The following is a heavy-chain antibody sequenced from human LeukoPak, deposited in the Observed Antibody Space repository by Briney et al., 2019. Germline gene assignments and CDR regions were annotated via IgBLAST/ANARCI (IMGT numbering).Heavy chain of an antibody. CDR3: VILPTYYYDSSGYSLNNDY. D-gene: IGHD3-22*01. Sequence: ASVKVSCKASGYTFTGYYMHWVRQAPGQGLEWMGWINPNSGGTNYAQKFQGRVTMTRDTSISTAYMELSRLRSDDTAVYYCVILPTYYYDSSGYSLNNDYWGQGTLVTVSS. CDR1: GYTFTGYY. V-gene: IGHV1-2*02. J-gene: IGHJ4*02. CDR2: INPNSGGT.